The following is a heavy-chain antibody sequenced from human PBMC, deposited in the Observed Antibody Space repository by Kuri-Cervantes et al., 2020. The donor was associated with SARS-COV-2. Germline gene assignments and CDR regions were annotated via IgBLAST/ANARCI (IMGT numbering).Heavy chain of an antibody. CDR3: ARKGLDSSGYSLGYD. CDR1: GFTFSSYA. J-gene: IGHJ4*02. Sequence: GGSLRLSCAASGFTFSSYAMNWVRQAPGKGLEWVSSISSSSSYIYYADSVKGRFTISRDNAKNSLYLQMNSLRADDTALYYCARKGLDSSGYSLGYDWGQGTLVTVSS. CDR2: ISSSSSYI. V-gene: IGHV3-21*01. D-gene: IGHD3-22*01.